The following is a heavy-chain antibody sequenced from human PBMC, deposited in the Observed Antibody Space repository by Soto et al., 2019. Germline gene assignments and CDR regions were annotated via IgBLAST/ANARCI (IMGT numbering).Heavy chain of an antibody. J-gene: IGHJ5*02. V-gene: IGHV4-34*01. CDR1: GGSFSGYY. CDR2: INHSGSP. D-gene: IGHD1-1*01. CDR3: ATANWSHHYFDP. Sequence: SETLSLTCAVYGGSFSGYYWSWLRQPPGKGLEWIGEINHSGSPNYNPSLKSRVTISVDTSKNQFSLKMTSVTAADTAVYYCATANWSHHYFDPWGQGTLVTVS.